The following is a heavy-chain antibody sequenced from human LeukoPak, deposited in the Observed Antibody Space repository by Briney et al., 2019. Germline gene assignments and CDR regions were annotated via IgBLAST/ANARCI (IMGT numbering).Heavy chain of an antibody. D-gene: IGHD6-13*01. CDR2: IIPIFGTA. Sequence: ASVKVSCKASGGTFSSYAISWVRQAPGQGLEWMGGIIPIFGTANYAQKFQGRVTITADESTSTAYMEPSSLRSEDTAVYYCAREEGYSSSWYSLDYWGQGTLVTVSS. CDR3: AREEGYSSSWYSLDY. J-gene: IGHJ4*02. CDR1: GGTFSSYA. V-gene: IGHV1-69*13.